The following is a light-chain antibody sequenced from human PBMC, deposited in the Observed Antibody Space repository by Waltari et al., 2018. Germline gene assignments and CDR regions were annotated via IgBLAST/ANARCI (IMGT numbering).Light chain of an antibody. Sequence: VVLTQSPATLSVSPGESAIISCRDSQSVSSNLAWHQQKPGQAPSLLIYDASTRASSTPARFSGSGSGTVFTLTINRLQSQHSATYYCQQYNRWPPITFGQGSRLDIK. J-gene: IGKJ5*01. V-gene: IGKV3-15*01. CDR3: QQYNRWPPIT. CDR2: DAS. CDR1: QSVSSN.